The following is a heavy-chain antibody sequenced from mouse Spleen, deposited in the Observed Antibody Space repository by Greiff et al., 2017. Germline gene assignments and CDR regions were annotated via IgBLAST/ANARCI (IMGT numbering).Heavy chain of an antibody. V-gene: IGHV14-2*02. J-gene: IGHJ3*01. CDR3: ARSYDEAY. D-gene: IGHD2-12*01. Sequence: VKLMEPGAELVKPGASVKLSCTASGFTIKDYYMHWVKQRPEQGLEWIGRIHPEDGETKYAQKFQGKATITADTSSNTAYLQLSSLTSEDTAVYYCARSYDEAYWGQGDLVTVSA. CDR1: GFTIKDYY. CDR2: IHPEDGET.